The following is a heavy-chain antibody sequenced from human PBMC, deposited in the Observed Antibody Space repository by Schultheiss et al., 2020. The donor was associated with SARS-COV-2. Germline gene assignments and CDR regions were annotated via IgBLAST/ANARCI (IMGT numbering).Heavy chain of an antibody. CDR1: GFTFSNYA. J-gene: IGHJ4*02. D-gene: IGHD1-26*01. CDR3: AKTVGATMGGYFDY. V-gene: IGHV3-23*01. Sequence: GGSLRLSCAASGFTFSNYAMSWVRQAPGKGLEWVSAISGTGGSTYYADSVKGRFTISRDNSKNTLDLQMNSLRAEDTAVYYCAKTVGATMGGYFDYWGQGTLVTVSS. CDR2: ISGTGGST.